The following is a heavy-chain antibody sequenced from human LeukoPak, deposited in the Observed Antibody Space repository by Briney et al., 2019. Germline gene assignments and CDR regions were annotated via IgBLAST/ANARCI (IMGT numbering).Heavy chain of an antibody. CDR2: ISGSDGNT. CDR3: AKDPGWYYFDY. J-gene: IGHJ4*02. D-gene: IGHD6-19*01. V-gene: IGHV3-23*01. CDR1: GFTFSSYA. Sequence: GGSLRLSCAASGFTFSSYAMNWVRQAPGEGLEWVSAISGSDGNTYYADSVKGRFTISRDDSKNTLYLQMNSLRAEDTAVYYCAKDPGWYYFDYWGQGTLVTVSS.